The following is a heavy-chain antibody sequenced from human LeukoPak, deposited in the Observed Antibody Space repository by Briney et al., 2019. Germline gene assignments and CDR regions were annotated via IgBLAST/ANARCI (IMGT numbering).Heavy chain of an antibody. CDR1: GDSISTNNR. V-gene: IGHV4-4*02. Sequence: SETLSLTCAVSGDSISTNNRYNWVRQPPGKGLEWIGEIYHSGNTNYNPSLKSRVTISVDKSKNQFSLKLTSVTAADTAVYYCARDLGSSTPSGVWGRGTTVTVSS. J-gene: IGHJ6*04. D-gene: IGHD1-26*01. CDR3: ARDLGSSTPSGV. CDR2: IYHSGNT.